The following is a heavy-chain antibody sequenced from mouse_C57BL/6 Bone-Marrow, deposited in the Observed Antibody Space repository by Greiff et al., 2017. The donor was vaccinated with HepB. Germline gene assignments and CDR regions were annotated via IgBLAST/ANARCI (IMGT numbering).Heavy chain of an antibody. CDR1: GYTFTDYY. CDR2: INPNNGGT. J-gene: IGHJ2*01. D-gene: IGHD4-1*01. CDR3: ARSGKDYFDY. Sequence: EVQLQQSGPELVKPGASVKISCKASGYTFTDYYMNWVKQSHGKSLEWIGDINPNNGGTSYNQKFKGKATLTVDNSSSTAYMELRSLTSEDSAVYYCARSGKDYFDYWGQGTTLTVSS. V-gene: IGHV1-26*01.